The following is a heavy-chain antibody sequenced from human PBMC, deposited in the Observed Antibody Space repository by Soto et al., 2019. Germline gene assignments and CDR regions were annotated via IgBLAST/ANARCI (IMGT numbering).Heavy chain of an antibody. CDR1: GGGNLRDYR. V-gene: IGHV1-69*13. CDR3: ARGGDGYNFGPVY. D-gene: IGHD2-21*01. Sequence: GASVKVSCKASGGGNLRDYRTTWVRRAPGQGLEWMGGIIPKLGSANYAQNFQGRVTVTADESTNTVYMELRSLRSDDTAVYYCARGGDGYNFGPVYWGQGTSVTVSS. CDR2: IIPKLGSA. J-gene: IGHJ4*02.